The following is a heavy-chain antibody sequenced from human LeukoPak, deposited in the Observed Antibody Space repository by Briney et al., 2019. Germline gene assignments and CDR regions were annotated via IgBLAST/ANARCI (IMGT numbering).Heavy chain of an antibody. CDR3: TDSSGYLLPDY. Sequence: GGSLRLSCSASGFTFRDYTVSWFRQAPGKGLEWVGLIRSEAYSGTTEYATSVKDRFTISRDDSNSIAYLRMNSLKTEDTAVYYCTDSSGYLLPDYWGQGTLVTVSS. J-gene: IGHJ4*02. CDR2: IRSEAYSGTT. CDR1: GFTFRDYT. D-gene: IGHD3-22*01. V-gene: IGHV3-49*03.